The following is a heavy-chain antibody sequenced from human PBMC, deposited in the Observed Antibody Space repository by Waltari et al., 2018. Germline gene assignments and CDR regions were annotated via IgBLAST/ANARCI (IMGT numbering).Heavy chain of an antibody. CDR1: GFTFNNYH. D-gene: IGHD3-3*02. V-gene: IGHV3-48*04. CDR2: ISSDSNVI. Sequence: EVQLVESGGGLVQRGGSLRLSCAVSGFTFNNYHMNWVRLAPGRGLEWLSYISSDSNVIYYSDSVRGRFTVSRDNAKSSLFLQMNSLRAEDTAVYYCARELDHIKDDYWGQGTLVTVSS. J-gene: IGHJ4*02. CDR3: ARELDHIKDDY.